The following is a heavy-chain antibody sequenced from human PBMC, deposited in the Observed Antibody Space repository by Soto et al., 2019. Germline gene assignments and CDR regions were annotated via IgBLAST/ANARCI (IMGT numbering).Heavy chain of an antibody. V-gene: IGHV4-30-4*01. CDR2: IYYSGST. CDR1: GGSISSGDYY. Sequence: PSETLSLTCTVSGGSISSGDYYWSWIRQPPGKGLEWIGYIYYSGSTYYNPSLKSRVTISVDTSKNQFSLKLSSVTAADTAVYYCARDRKESSGSYLPDYYYYGMDVWGQGTTVTVSS. D-gene: IGHD3-10*01. CDR3: ARDRKESSGSYLPDYYYYGMDV. J-gene: IGHJ6*02.